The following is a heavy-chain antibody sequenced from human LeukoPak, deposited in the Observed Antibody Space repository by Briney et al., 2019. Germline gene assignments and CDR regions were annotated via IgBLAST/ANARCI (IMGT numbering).Heavy chain of an antibody. J-gene: IGHJ3*02. CDR2: IGTAGDT. CDR3: ARVDSFNHPNAFDI. V-gene: IGHV3-13*01. CDR1: GFTFSSYD. Sequence: GGSLRLSCAASGFTFSSYDMHWVRQATGKGLEWVSAIGTAGDTYYPGSVKGRFTISRENAKNSLYLQMNSLRAGDTAVYYCARVDSFNHPNAFDIWGQGTMVTVSS. D-gene: IGHD1-14*01.